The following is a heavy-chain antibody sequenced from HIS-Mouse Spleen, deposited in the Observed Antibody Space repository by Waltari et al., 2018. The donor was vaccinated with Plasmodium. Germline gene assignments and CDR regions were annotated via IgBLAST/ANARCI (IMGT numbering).Heavy chain of an antibody. V-gene: IGHV2-70*15. Sequence: QVTLRESGPALVKPTQTLTLTCTFSGFSLSTSGMCVTWIRQPPGKALEWLARIDWDDDKYYSTSLKTRLTISKDTSKNQVVLTMTNMDPVDTATYYCARTTYSSSSAKYYYYGMDVWGQGTTVTSP. CDR2: IDWDDDK. CDR1: GFSLSTSGMC. J-gene: IGHJ6*02. D-gene: IGHD6-6*01. CDR3: ARTTYSSSSAKYYYYGMDV.